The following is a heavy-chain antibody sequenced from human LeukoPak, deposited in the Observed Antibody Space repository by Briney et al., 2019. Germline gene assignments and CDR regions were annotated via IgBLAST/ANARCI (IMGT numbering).Heavy chain of an antibody. CDR2: ISDGGTST. V-gene: IGHV3-23*01. D-gene: IGHD6-13*01. CDR1: GFTFRNYA. CDR3: AKGRGKAAAGWLDP. Sequence: GGSLRLSCAASGFTFRNYAMSWGRQAPGKGLEWVSAISDGGTSTFYADSVKGRFTISRDNSYNTLYLQMNTLRAEDTAIYYCAKGRGKAAAGWLDPWGQGTLVTVSS. J-gene: IGHJ5*02.